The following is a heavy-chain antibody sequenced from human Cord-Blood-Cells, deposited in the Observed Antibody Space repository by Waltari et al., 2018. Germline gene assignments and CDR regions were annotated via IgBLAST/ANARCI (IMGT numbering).Heavy chain of an antibody. CDR3: ASWVSLNCSSTSCYTGHYYYYYGMDV. V-gene: IGHV1-2*02. J-gene: IGHJ6*02. CDR2: ITPNSGGT. CDR1: GYTFTGYY. D-gene: IGHD2-2*02. Sequence: QVQLVQSGAEVKKPGASVTVSCKASGYTFTGYYMHWVRQAPGQGLEWMGWITPNSGGTNYAQKFQGRVTMTRDTSISTAYMELSRLRSDDTAVYYCASWVSLNCSSTSCYTGHYYYYYGMDVWGQGTTVTVSS.